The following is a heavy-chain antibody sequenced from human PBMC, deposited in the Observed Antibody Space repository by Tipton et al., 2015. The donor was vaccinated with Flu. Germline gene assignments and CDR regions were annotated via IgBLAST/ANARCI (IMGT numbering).Heavy chain of an antibody. J-gene: IGHJ4*02. CDR1: GYTFTSYG. CDR2: ISAYNGNT. V-gene: IGHV1-18*01. CDR3: ARDRPGYYDSSGYYRYFDY. Sequence: QLVQSGAEVKKPGASVKVSCKASGYTFTSYGISWVRQAPGQGLEWMGWISAYNGNTNYAQKLQGRVTMTTDTSTSIAYMELRSLGSDDTAVYYCARDRPGYYDSSGYYRYFDYWGQGTLVTVSS. D-gene: IGHD3-22*01.